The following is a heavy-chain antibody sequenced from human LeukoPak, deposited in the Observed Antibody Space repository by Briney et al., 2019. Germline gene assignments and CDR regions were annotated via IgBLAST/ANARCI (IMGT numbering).Heavy chain of an antibody. D-gene: IGHD1-14*01. Sequence: GRSLRLSCAASGFTFTKYWMTWVRQAPGKGLEWVGNIKQDGSDKNYMDSVKGRFTISRDNTKNSVYLQMSGLRAEDTAVYYCAREVWGPEFWGQGTLVTVSS. CDR1: GFTFTKYW. CDR2: IKQDGSDK. CDR3: AREVWGPEF. J-gene: IGHJ4*02. V-gene: IGHV3-7*01.